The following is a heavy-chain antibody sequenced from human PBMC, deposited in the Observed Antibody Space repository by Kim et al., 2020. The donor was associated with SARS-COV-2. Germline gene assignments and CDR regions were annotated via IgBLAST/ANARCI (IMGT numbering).Heavy chain of an antibody. D-gene: IGHD6-19*01. CDR2: INPSGGST. J-gene: IGHJ4*02. CDR1: GYTFTSYY. V-gene: IGHV1-46*01. CDR3: ATLIAVASWGTWNFDY. Sequence: ASVKVSCKASGYTFTSYYMHWVRQAPGQGLEWMGIINPSGGSTSYAQKFQGRVTMTRDTSTSTVYMELSSLRSEDTAVYYCATLIAVASWGTWNFDYWGQGTLVTVSS.